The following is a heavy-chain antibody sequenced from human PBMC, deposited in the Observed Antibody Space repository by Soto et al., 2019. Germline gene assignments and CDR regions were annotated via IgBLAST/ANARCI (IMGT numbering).Heavy chain of an antibody. CDR1: GFTFSSYA. D-gene: IGHD6-13*01. CDR2: ISGSGGST. CDR3: AKDQGSRLSADY. Sequence: EVQLLESGGGLVQPGGSLRLSCAASGFTFSSYAMSWVRQAPGKGLEWVSAISGSGGSTYYADSVKGRFTISRDNSKNTLYLQRNSLRAEDTAVYYCAKDQGSRLSADYRGQGTLVTVSS. V-gene: IGHV3-23*01. J-gene: IGHJ4*02.